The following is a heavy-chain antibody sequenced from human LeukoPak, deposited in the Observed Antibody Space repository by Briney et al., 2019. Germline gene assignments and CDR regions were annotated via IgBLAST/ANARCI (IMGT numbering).Heavy chain of an antibody. D-gene: IGHD3-3*01. CDR2: INPSGGST. J-gene: IGHJ5*02. CDR1: GYTFTSYY. V-gene: IGHV1-46*01. CDR3: ARLDSIFGVVDNWFDP. Sequence: ASVKVSCKASGYTFTSYYMHWVRQAPGQGLEWMGIINPSGGSTSYAQKFQGKVTMTRDTSTSTVYMELSSLRSEDTAVYYCARLDSIFGVVDNWFDPWGQGTLVTVSS.